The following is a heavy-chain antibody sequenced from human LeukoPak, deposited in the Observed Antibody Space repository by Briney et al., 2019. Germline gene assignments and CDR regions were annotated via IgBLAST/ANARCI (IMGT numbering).Heavy chain of an antibody. V-gene: IGHV3-15*01. J-gene: IGHJ4*02. D-gene: IGHD3-9*01. CDR3: TTGGLYDILTGYYY. Sequence: GGSLRLSCAASGFTFSNAWMSWVRQAPGKGLEWVGRIKSKTDGGTTDYAAPVKGRFTISRDDSKNTLYLRMNSLKTEDTAVYYCTTGGLYDILTGYYYWGQGTLVTVSS. CDR1: GFTFSNAW. CDR2: IKSKTDGGTT.